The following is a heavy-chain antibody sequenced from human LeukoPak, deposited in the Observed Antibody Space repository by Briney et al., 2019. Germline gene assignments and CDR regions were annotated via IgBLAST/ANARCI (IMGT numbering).Heavy chain of an antibody. V-gene: IGHV4-39*01. CDR1: GGSISSSSYY. CDR2: IYYSGST. Sequence: SETLSLTCTVSGGSISSSSYYWGWIRQPPGKGLEWTGSIYYSGSTYYNPSLKSRVTISVDTSKNQFSLKLSSVTAADTAVYYCARQYYDSSDYYPYYYYYMDVWGKGTTVTVSS. J-gene: IGHJ6*03. CDR3: ARQYYDSSDYYPYYYYYMDV. D-gene: IGHD3-22*01.